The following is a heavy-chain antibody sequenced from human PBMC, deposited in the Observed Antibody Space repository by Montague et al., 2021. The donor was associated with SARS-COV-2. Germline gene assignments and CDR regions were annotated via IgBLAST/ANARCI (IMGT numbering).Heavy chain of an antibody. D-gene: IGHD4-17*01. CDR1: GSTFSSYA. V-gene: IGHV3-30-3*01. Sequence: SLRLSCAASGSTFSSYAMHWVRQAPGKGLEWVAVISYAEYNKYYADSVKGRFTISRDNSKNTLYLQMDSLRPDDTAVYYCASDAYGDHVGFFHHWGQGSLVTVSS. CDR2: ISYAEYNK. J-gene: IGHJ1*01. CDR3: ASDAYGDHVGFFHH.